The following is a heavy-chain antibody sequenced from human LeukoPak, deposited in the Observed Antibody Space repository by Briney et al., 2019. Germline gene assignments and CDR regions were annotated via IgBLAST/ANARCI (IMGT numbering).Heavy chain of an antibody. D-gene: IGHD3-3*01. J-gene: IGHJ4*02. CDR3: ARAKQPSTIFGVVRNPYYFDY. CDR1: GFTFSSYC. Sequence: GGSLRLSCAASGFTFSSYCMIWVRQAPGKGLEWVSNIKQDGSEKYYGDSVKGRFTNSRDNAKNLLYLQMNSLRAEDTAVYYCARAKQPSTIFGVVRNPYYFDYWGQGTLVTVSS. CDR2: IKQDGSEK. V-gene: IGHV3-7*01.